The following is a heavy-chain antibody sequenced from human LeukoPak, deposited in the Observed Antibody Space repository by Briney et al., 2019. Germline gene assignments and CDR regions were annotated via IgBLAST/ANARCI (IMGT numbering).Heavy chain of an antibody. CDR2: IYYSGST. Sequence: PSETLSLTCTVSGNSISNYYWSWIRQPPGKGLEWIGCIYYSGSTNYNPSPKSRVTISLDTSKNQFSLKLSSVTAADAAVYYCARGENGYETDFDYWGQGTLVTVSS. V-gene: IGHV4-59*01. J-gene: IGHJ4*02. D-gene: IGHD5-18*01. CDR3: ARGENGYETDFDY. CDR1: GNSISNYY.